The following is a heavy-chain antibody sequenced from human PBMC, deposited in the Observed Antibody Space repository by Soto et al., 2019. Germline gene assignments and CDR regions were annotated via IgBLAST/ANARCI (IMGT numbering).Heavy chain of an antibody. V-gene: IGHV1-69*01. CDR1: GGSFSSYA. CDR3: ARGSEYVPNDVAF. Sequence: QVQLVQSGPEVKKPGSSVKVSCKASGGSFSSYAITWVRQAPGQGLEWMGGIIGMFGTTAYAQKFQGRLTITADALPSTAYMELSSLTSEDTAVYYCARGSEYVPNDVAFWGQGTLVTVSS. CDR2: IIGMFGTT. J-gene: IGHJ4*02. D-gene: IGHD3-16*01.